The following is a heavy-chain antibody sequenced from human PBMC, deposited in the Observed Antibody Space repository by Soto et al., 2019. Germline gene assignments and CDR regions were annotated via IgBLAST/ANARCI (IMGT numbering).Heavy chain of an antibody. CDR2: INAVDEYT. Sequence: GGSLRLSCAASGFTFSSYAMSWVRQAPGKGLEWVSSINAVDEYTKYADSVKGRFTISRDNPKNTVTLQMNSLRDEDTVVYYCTKNFYFDSWGQGTLVTVSS. V-gene: IGHV3-23*01. J-gene: IGHJ4*02. CDR3: TKNFYFDS. CDR1: GFTFSSYA.